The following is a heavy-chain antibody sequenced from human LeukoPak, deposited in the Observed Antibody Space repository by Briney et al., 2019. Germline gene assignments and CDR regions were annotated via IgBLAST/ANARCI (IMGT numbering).Heavy chain of an antibody. D-gene: IGHD5-18*01. J-gene: IGHJ4*02. CDR3: AKVGVQEDTAMDFDY. CDR1: GFIFRCYA. V-gene: IGHV3-23*01. CDR2: DSGCGGST. Sequence: PGGTLGLFCAVSGFIFRCYAMSWVRQASGKALEGVTADSGCGGSTYYADSVKGRFTISRDNSKNTLYLQMNSLRAEDTAVYYWAKVGVQEDTAMDFDYWGQETLVTVSS.